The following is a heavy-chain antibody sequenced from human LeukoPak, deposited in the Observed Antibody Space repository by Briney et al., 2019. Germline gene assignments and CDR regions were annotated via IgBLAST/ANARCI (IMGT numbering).Heavy chain of an antibody. Sequence: GGSLRLSCAASGFTFSSYAMTWVRQAPGKGLDWVSGLSGGGSSGVSTYYADSVKGRFTISRDNAKNSLYLQMNSLRAEDTAVYYCAELGITMIGGVWGKGTTVTISS. D-gene: IGHD3-10*02. J-gene: IGHJ6*04. CDR2: LSGGGSSGVST. CDR1: GFTFSSYA. CDR3: AELGITMIGGV. V-gene: IGHV3-23*01.